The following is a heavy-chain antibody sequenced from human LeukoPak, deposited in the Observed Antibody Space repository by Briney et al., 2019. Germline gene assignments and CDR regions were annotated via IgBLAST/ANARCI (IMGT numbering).Heavy chain of an antibody. Sequence: SETLSLTCTVSGGSISSGSYYWRWIRQPAGKGLEWIGRIYTSGSTNYNPSLKSRVTISVDTSKNQFSLKLSSVTAADTAVYYCARGVRWYYDFWSGYYSDAFDIWGQGTMVTVSS. J-gene: IGHJ3*02. D-gene: IGHD3-3*01. CDR3: ARGVRWYYDFWSGYYSDAFDI. CDR1: GGSISSGSYY. CDR2: IYTSGST. V-gene: IGHV4-61*02.